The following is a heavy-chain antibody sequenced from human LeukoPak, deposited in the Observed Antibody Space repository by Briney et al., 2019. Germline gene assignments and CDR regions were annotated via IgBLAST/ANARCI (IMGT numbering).Heavy chain of an antibody. J-gene: IGHJ4*02. CDR3: ARGNRIAAV. V-gene: IGHV4-30-2*01. CDR1: GGSISRGGYY. CDR2: IYHSGST. D-gene: IGHD6-25*01. Sequence: PSETLSLTCTVSGGSISRGGYYWSWIRQPPGKGLEWIGYIYHSGSTYYNPSLKSRVTISVDTSKNQFSLKLSSVTAADTAVYYCARGNRIAAVWGQGTLVTVSS.